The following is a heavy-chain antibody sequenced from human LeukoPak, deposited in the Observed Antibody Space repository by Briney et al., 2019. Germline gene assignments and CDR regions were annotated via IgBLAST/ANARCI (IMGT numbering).Heavy chain of an antibody. CDR2: ISSSGSTI. CDR1: GFTFSSYE. CDR3: AKDSRRWKTYYYESSGLYYFAY. V-gene: IGHV3-48*03. J-gene: IGHJ4*02. D-gene: IGHD3-22*01. Sequence: PGGSLRLSCAASGFTFSSYEMNWVRQAPGKGLEWVSYISSSGSTIYYADSVKGRFTISRDNSKNTQYLQKNSLRVEDTAVYYCAKDSRRWKTYYYESSGLYYFAYWGQGTLVTVSS.